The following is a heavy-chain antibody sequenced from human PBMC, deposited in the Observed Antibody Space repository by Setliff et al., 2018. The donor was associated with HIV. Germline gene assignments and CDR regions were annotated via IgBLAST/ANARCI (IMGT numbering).Heavy chain of an antibody. CDR3: ARGGRSLAAQTWFDP. J-gene: IGHJ5*02. D-gene: IGHD6-13*01. V-gene: IGHV4-34*01. CDR1: GGSFSDYY. CDR2: INHSGST. Sequence: SETLSLTCAVYGGSFSDYYWSWIRQPPGKGLEWIGEINHSGSTNYNPSLKSRVTISVDTSKNQFSLKLSSVTAADTAMYYCARGGRSLAAQTWFDPWGQGTLVTVSS.